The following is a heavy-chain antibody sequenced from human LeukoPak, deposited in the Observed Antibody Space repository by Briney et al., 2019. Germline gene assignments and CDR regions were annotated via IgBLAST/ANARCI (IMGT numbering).Heavy chain of an antibody. J-gene: IGHJ4*02. CDR2: ISSSGNNI. V-gene: IGHV3-48*03. CDR1: GFTFSTYE. CDR3: AKDLTELTLALNC. Sequence: GGSLRLSCAASGFTFSTYEMNWVRQAPGKGLGWVSYISSSGNNIYYADSVKGRFTISRDNAKNTLYLQMNSLRVEDMAVYYCAKDLTELTLALNCWGQGTLVTVSS. D-gene: IGHD3-9*01.